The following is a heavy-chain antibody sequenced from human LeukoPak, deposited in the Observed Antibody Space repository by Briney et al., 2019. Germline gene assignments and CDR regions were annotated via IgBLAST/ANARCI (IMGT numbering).Heavy chain of an antibody. D-gene: IGHD3-22*01. CDR3: ARSAHYYYDSASYGVAFDV. Sequence: SEPLSLTCTVSGGSNSSYHWSCIRHPPGKALEWIGNIFYTENTKYNPSLKSRVTISVDTSKNQFSLKLSSVTAADTAMYYCARSAHYYYDSASYGVAFDVWGQGTMVSVSS. CDR2: IFYTENT. J-gene: IGHJ3*01. V-gene: IGHV4-59*01. CDR1: GGSNSSYH.